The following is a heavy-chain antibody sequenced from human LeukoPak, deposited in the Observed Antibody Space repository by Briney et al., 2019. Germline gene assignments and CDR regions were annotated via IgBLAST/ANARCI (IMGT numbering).Heavy chain of an antibody. CDR1: GYTFTRHY. V-gene: IGHV1-46*01. Sequence: ASVKVSCKATGYTFTRHYIHWIRQAPGQGLEWMGIISPSDGSTNYAQKSQGRVTMTTDTSTSTVYMDLSGLRSEDTAVYYCAREGGGLGYFDSWGQGTLVTVSS. CDR2: ISPSDGST. D-gene: IGHD3-16*01. CDR3: AREGGGLGYFDS. J-gene: IGHJ4*02.